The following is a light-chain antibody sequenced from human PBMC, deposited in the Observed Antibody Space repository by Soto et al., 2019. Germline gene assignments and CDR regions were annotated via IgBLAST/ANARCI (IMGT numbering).Light chain of an antibody. J-gene: IGKJ4*01. CDR1: QSVSRH. CDR3: QQRSNWHPVT. Sequence: EVVLTQSPATLSLSPGERATLSCRASQSVSRHLAWYQQKPGQAPRLLILDASDRATGIPARFSGSGSGTNFTLTLSSLEPEDFAFYYCQQRSNWHPVTFVGGTKVESK. V-gene: IGKV3-11*01. CDR2: DAS.